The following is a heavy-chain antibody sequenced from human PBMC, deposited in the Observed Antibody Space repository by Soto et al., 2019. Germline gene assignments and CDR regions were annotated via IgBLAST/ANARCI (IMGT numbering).Heavy chain of an antibody. CDR1: GYTFTSYD. CDR3: ARGSGRVKHYSSGWYPHF. Sequence: ASVKVSCKASGYTFTSYDINWVRQATGQGLEWMGWMNPNSGNTGYAQKFQGRVTMTRNTSISTAYMELSSLRSEDTAVYYCARGSGRVKHYSSGWYPHFWGQGTLVTVSS. CDR2: MNPNSGNT. J-gene: IGHJ4*02. V-gene: IGHV1-8*01. D-gene: IGHD6-19*01.